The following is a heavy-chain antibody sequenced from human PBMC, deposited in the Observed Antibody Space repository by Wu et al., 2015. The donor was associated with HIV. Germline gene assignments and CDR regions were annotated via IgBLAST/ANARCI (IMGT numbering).Heavy chain of an antibody. CDR1: GGSISSYY. CDR2: IYYSGST. D-gene: IGHD6-13*01. J-gene: IGHJ5*02. V-gene: IGHV4-59*08. Sequence: QVQLQESGPGLVKPSETLSLTCTVSGGSISSYYWSWIRQPPGKGLEWIGYIYYSGSTNYNSSLESRVTISVDTSKNQFSLKLSSVTAADTAVYYCARHKQDRLSWFDPWGQGTLVTVSS. CDR3: ARHKQDRLSWFDP.